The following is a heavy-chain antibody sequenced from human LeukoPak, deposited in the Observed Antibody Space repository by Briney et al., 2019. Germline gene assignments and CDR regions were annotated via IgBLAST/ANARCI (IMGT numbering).Heavy chain of an antibody. J-gene: IGHJ4*02. CDR1: GGSISSGGYY. Sequence: SETLSLTCTVSGGSISSGGYYWSWIRQHPGKGLEWIGYIYYSGSTYYNPSLKSRVTISVDTSKNQFSLKLSSVTAADTAVYYCACRRWINQAQGFDYCGQGTLVTVSS. CDR3: ACRRWINQAQGFDY. D-gene: IGHD2-15*01. CDR2: IYYSGST. V-gene: IGHV4-31*03.